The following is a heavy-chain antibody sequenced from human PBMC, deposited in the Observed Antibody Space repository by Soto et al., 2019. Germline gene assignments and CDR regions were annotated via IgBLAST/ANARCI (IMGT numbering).Heavy chain of an antibody. CDR2: THHSGST. J-gene: IGHJ4*02. CDR1: GGSLSGNY. D-gene: IGHD2-21*02. Sequence: QAQLQQWGTGLLKPSETLSLTCAVYGGSLSGNYWGWIRQPPGKGLEWIGETHHSGSTAYNPSLKSRVIISVDTSRNQFSLKLNSVTAADTAVYYCARTTAAIHLNYWSQGTLVTVSS. CDR3: ARTTAAIHLNY. V-gene: IGHV4-34*01.